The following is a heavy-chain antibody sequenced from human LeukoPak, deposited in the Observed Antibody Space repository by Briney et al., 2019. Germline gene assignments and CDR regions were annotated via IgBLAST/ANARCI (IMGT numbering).Heavy chain of an antibody. Sequence: GGSLRLSCAASGFTFSSYSMNWVRQAPGKGLEWVSSIGSSSSYIYYADSVKGRCTISSDNAKISLYLQMSSLRAEDTAVYYCARDLGLWLVQSAFDIWGQGTMVTVSS. V-gene: IGHV3-21*01. CDR2: IGSSSSYI. CDR1: GFTFSSYS. J-gene: IGHJ3*02. CDR3: ARDLGLWLVQSAFDI. D-gene: IGHD6-19*01.